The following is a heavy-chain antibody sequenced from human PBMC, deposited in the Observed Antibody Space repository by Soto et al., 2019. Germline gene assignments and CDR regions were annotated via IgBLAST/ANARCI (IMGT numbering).Heavy chain of an antibody. J-gene: IGHJ5*02. CDR1: GFTFSSYA. CDR2: ISGSGGST. CDR3: AKGLSSSWYPRLDNWFDP. V-gene: IGHV3-23*01. D-gene: IGHD6-13*01. Sequence: GGSLRLSCAASGFTFSSYAMSWVRQAPGKGLEWVSAISGSGGSTYYADSVKGRFTISRDNSKNTLYLQMNSLRAEDTAVYYCAKGLSSSWYPRLDNWFDPWGQGTLVTVSS.